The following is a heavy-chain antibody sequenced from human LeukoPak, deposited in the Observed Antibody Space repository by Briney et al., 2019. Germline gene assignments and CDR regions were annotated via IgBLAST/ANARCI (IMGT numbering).Heavy chain of an antibody. Sequence: GGSLRLSCAASGFIFSSYEMNWVRQAPGKGLEWVSHISSSGSTIYYADSVKGRFTISRDNAKNSLYLRMNSLRAEDTAVYYCAREATIRFYGMDVWGQGTTVTVSS. J-gene: IGHJ6*02. CDR3: AREATIRFYGMDV. CDR2: ISSSGSTI. CDR1: GFIFSSYE. D-gene: IGHD5-12*01. V-gene: IGHV3-48*03.